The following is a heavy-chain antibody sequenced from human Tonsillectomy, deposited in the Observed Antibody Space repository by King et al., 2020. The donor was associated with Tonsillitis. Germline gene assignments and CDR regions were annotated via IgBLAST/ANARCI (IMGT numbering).Heavy chain of an antibody. CDR3: ASAHPYCRGDSCYAYYYYPMDV. CDR2: ISYDGTHK. J-gene: IGHJ6*02. V-gene: IGHV3-30*04. D-gene: IGHD2-15*01. CDR1: GFTFSTYA. Sequence: VQLVESGGGVVQPGRSLRLSCAASGFTFSTYAMHWVRQAPGKGLEWVAVISYDGTHKYYADSVKGRFTISRDNSKNTLHLQMNSLRTEDTAVYYCASAHPYCRGDSCYAYYYYPMDVWGQGTTVTVSS.